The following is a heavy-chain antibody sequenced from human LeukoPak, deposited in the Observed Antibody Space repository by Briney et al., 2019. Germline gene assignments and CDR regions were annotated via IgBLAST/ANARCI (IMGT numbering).Heavy chain of an antibody. CDR3: ARDGRGYSRFDY. D-gene: IGHD3-22*01. J-gene: IGHJ4*02. V-gene: IGHV4-34*01. CDR2: INHGGST. Sequence: SETLSLTCVVYGGTFSGYSWSWIRQPPGKGLEWIGEINHGGSTKYNPSLKSRVTISVDTPTNQFSLKLTSVTAADTAVYYCARDGRGYSRFDYWGQGTLVTVSS. CDR1: GGTFSGYS.